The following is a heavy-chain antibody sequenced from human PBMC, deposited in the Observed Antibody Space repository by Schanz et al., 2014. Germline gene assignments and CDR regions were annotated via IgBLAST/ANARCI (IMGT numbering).Heavy chain of an antibody. CDR2: LYINAGST. CDR3: ARDEGRDGYKLAYDV. CDR1: GFSVSTNY. Sequence: EVQLVESGGGLIQPGGSLRLSCAVSGFSVSTNYMSWARQAPGKGLEWISSLYINAGSTRYADSVKGRFFISRDSSKNTLFLQMNSLRADDTAIYFCARDEGRDGYKLAYDVWGGGTLVAVSS. D-gene: IGHD2-21*01. V-gene: IGHV3-53*01. J-gene: IGHJ3*01.